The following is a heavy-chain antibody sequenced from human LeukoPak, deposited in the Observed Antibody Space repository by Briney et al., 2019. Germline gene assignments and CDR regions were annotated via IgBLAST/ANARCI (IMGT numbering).Heavy chain of an antibody. CDR3: ARGLVLWCGETDY. Sequence: GASGKVSCKAAGYTVTSYGISWVRQAPGQGLGWWGWMSAYNGNTNYAKKLHGRVTMTTDTSTSTAYMELRSLRSDDTAVYYCARGLVLWCGETDYWGQGTLVTVSS. J-gene: IGHJ4*02. D-gene: IGHD3-10*01. CDR1: GYTVTSYG. V-gene: IGHV1-18*01. CDR2: MSAYNGNT.